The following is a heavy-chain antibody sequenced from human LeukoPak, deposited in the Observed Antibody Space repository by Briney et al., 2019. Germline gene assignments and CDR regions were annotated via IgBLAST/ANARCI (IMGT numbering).Heavy chain of an antibody. CDR2: IYTSGST. CDR3: ERDHCSGGSCYASCYSFDY. V-gene: IGHV4-4*07. Sequence: SETLSVTCTVSGGSISSYYWSWLRQPAGKGLEWVGRIYTSGSTNYSPSLKSRVTMSVDTSKNQFSLKLSSVTAAVTAVYYCERDHCSGGSCYASCYSFDYWGQGTLVTVSS. D-gene: IGHD2-15*01. CDR1: GGSISSYY. J-gene: IGHJ4*02.